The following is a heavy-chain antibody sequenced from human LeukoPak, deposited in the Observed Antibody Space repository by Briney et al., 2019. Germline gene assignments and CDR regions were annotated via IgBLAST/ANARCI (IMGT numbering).Heavy chain of an antibody. CDR1: GFTFSSSA. J-gene: IGHJ4*02. D-gene: IGHD5-24*01. CDR3: AKSGYNRLDY. Sequence: PGGSLRLSCAASGFTFSSSAMSWVRQAPGKGLEWVSNISGSGSGGSTYYADSVKGRFTISRDNSKNTLYLQMNSLRAEDTAVYYCAKSGYNRLDYWGQGTLVTVSS. CDR2: ISGSGSGGST. V-gene: IGHV3-23*01.